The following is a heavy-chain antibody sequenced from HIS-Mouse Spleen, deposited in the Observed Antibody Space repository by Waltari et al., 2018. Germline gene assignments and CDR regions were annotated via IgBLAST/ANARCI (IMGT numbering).Heavy chain of an antibody. Sequence: QLQLQESGPGLVKPSETLSLTCTVTGGSSSSSSYYWGWNRQPPGKGLEWLGSIYYSGSTYYTPSLKSRVTISVDTSKNQFSLKLSSVTAADTAVYYCAREIPYSSSWYDWYFDLWGRGTLVTVSS. CDR2: IYYSGST. J-gene: IGHJ2*01. CDR3: AREIPYSSSWYDWYFDL. V-gene: IGHV4-39*07. CDR1: GGSSSSSSYY. D-gene: IGHD6-13*01.